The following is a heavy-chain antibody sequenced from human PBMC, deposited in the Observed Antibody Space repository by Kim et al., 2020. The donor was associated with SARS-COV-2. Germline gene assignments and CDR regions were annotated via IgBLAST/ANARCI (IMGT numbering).Heavy chain of an antibody. CDR3: ARGYSSSSQLYFFYMDV. Sequence: ASVKVSCKASGYTFRSFDINWVRQATGQGLEWMGWMNPKSGNTGYAQRFKGRVTLTKSTSESTAYMELSSLTFEDTAVYYCARGYSSSSQLYFFYMDVWGKGTTVTVS. CDR2: MNPKSGNT. J-gene: IGHJ6*03. D-gene: IGHD6-6*01. CDR1: GYTFRSFD. V-gene: IGHV1-8*01.